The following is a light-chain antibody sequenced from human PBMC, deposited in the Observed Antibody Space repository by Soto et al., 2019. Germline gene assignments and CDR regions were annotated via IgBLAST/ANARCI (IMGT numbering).Light chain of an antibody. J-gene: IGKJ1*01. CDR3: QQYGSSPGT. V-gene: IGKV3-20*01. CDR1: QSVSSSY. CDR2: GAS. Sequence: EIVLTQSPGTLSLSPVERATLSCMASQSVSSSYLAWYQQKPGQAPKLLIFGASIRATDIPDRFSGSGSGTDFTLTISRLEPEDFAVYYCQQYGSSPGTFGQGTKWIS.